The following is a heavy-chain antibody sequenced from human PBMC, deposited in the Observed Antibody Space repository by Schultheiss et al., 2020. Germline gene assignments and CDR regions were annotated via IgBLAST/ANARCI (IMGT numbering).Heavy chain of an antibody. D-gene: IGHD3-16*01. V-gene: IGHV4-31*03. CDR1: GGSISSGGYC. J-gene: IGHJ6*02. CDR3: ARAMGDYYGMDV. Sequence: SETLSLTCPVSGGSISSGGYCWSWIRPGKGLECIGYIYYSGSTYYNPSLKSRVTMSVDTSKNQFSLRLNSVTAADTAVYYCARAMGDYYGMDVWGQGTTVTVSS. CDR2: IYYSGST.